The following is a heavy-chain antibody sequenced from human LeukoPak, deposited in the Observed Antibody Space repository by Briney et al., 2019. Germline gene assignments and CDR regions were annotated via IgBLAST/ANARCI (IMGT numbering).Heavy chain of an antibody. J-gene: IGHJ4*02. Sequence: GGSLRLSCAASGFTFSSHGMNWVRQAPGKGLEWISGISGSGVITYYADSVKGRFTISRDNSKNTLDLQMNSLRAEDTAVYYCAKDDAWVRYQDWGQGTLVTVSS. CDR3: AKDDAWVRYQD. CDR2: ISGSGVIT. D-gene: IGHD5-12*01. CDR1: GFTFSSHG. V-gene: IGHV3-23*01.